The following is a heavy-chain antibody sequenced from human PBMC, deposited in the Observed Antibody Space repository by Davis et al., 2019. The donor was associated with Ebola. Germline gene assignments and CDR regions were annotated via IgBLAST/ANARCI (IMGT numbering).Heavy chain of an antibody. J-gene: IGHJ6*02. CDR1: GFTFSSYA. CDR3: ARRLGTTGVYYYYGMDV. Sequence: GESLKISCAASGFTFSSYAMHWVRQAPGRGLEWVAVISYDGSNKYYADSVKGRFTISRDDAKNSLYLQMNSLRAEDTAVYYCARRLGTTGVYYYYGMDVWGQGTTVTVSS. V-gene: IGHV3-30-3*01. CDR2: ISYDGSNK. D-gene: IGHD1-1*01.